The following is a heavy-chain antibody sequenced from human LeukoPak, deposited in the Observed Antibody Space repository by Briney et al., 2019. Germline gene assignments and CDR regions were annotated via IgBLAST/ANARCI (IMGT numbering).Heavy chain of an antibody. V-gene: IGHV4-59*08. CDR2: IYYSGST. CDR1: GGSISSYS. J-gene: IGHJ6*02. D-gene: IGHD2-15*01. CDR3: ARHIERYNYYGMDV. Sequence: PSETLSLTCTVSGGSISSYSWSWIRQPPGKGLEWIGYIYYSGSTNYNPSLKSRVTISVDTSKNQFSLKLSSVTAADTAVYYCARHIERYNYYGMDVWGQGTPVTVSS.